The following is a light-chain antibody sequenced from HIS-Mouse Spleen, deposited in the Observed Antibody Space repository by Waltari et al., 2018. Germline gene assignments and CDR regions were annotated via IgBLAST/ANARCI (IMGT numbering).Light chain of an antibody. V-gene: IGLV1-44*01. Sequence: QSVLTQPPSASGTPGQRVTISCSGSSSNIGSNTVNWYQQLPGTAPKLLIHSNNQPPSGLPDRFSGSKSGTSASLAISGLQSEDEADYYCAAWDDSLNGWVFGGGTKLTVL. J-gene: IGLJ3*02. CDR2: SNN. CDR3: AAWDDSLNGWV. CDR1: SSNIGSNT.